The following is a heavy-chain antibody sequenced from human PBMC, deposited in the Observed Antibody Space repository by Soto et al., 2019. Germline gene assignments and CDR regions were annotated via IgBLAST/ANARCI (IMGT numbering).Heavy chain of an antibody. Sequence: GGSLRLSCAASGFTFSSYWMHWVRQAPGKGLVWVSRINSDGSSTSYADSVKGRFTISRDNAKNTLYLQMNSLRAEDTAVYYCAREGCTNGVCYHPYYYYYYMDVWGKGTTVTVSS. CDR3: AREGCTNGVCYHPYYYYYYMDV. J-gene: IGHJ6*03. D-gene: IGHD2-8*01. V-gene: IGHV3-74*01. CDR1: GFTFSSYW. CDR2: INSDGSST.